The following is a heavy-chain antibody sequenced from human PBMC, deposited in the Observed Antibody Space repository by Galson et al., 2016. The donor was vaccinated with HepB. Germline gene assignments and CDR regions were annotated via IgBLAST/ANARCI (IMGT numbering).Heavy chain of an antibody. Sequence: QSGAEVKKPGESVKISCKASGYTFTSYAMHWVRQAPGQRLEWMGWINAGNGNTKYSQKFQGRVTITRDTSASTAYMELSSLRSEDTAVYYCARGRSTGIFDYWGQGTLVTVSS. V-gene: IGHV1-3*01. D-gene: IGHD3-10*01. CDR3: ARGRSTGIFDY. CDR2: INAGNGNT. J-gene: IGHJ4*02. CDR1: GYTFTSYA.